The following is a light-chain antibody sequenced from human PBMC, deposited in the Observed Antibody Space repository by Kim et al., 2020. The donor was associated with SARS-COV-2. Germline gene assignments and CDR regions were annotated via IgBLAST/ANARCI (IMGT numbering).Light chain of an antibody. CDR3: QVWESNSDHWV. Sequence: APGKTATITCGGNNIGSKSVHWYQQKPGQAPVLVIYYDSDRPSGIPERFSGSNSENTATLTISRVEAGDEADYYCQVWESNSDHWVFGGGTQLTVL. CDR2: YDS. V-gene: IGLV3-21*01. CDR1: NIGSKS. J-gene: IGLJ3*02.